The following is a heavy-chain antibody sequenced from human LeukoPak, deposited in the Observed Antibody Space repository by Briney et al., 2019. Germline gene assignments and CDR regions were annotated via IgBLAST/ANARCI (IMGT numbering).Heavy chain of an antibody. Sequence: SETLSLTCAVSGGSISSSNWWSWVRQPPGKGLEWIGEIYHSGSTNYNPSLKSRVTISVDTSKNQFSLKLSSVTAADTAVYYCASGVVVITTRPFDYWGQGTLVTVSS. J-gene: IGHJ4*02. V-gene: IGHV4-4*02. CDR1: GGSISSSNW. CDR3: ASGVVVITTRPFDY. CDR2: IYHSGST. D-gene: IGHD3-22*01.